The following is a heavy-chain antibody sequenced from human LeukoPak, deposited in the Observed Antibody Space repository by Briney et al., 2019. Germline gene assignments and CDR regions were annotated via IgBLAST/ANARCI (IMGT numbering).Heavy chain of an antibody. CDR3: ARGVRGANYYYYYMDV. V-gene: IGHV1-46*01. Sequence: ASVKVSCKASGYTFTKYYIHWVRQAPGQGLEWMGIINPSGGSTSYAQKFQGRVTMTRDMSTSTVYMELSSLRSEDTAVYYCARGVRGANYYYYYMDVWGKGTTVTVSS. D-gene: IGHD3-10*01. CDR2: INPSGGST. CDR1: GYTFTKYY. J-gene: IGHJ6*03.